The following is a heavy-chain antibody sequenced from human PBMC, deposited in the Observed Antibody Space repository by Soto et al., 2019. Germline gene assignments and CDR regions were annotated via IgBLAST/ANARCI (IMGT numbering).Heavy chain of an antibody. Sequence: EVQLVESGGGLIQPGGSLRLSCAASGFTVSSNYMNWVRQAPGKGLEWVSVIYSGGSTYYADSVKGRFTISRDNSKNTRYLQINSLRADDTAVYYCARGPAIDYGMDVWGQGTTVTVS. CDR3: ARGPAIDYGMDV. J-gene: IGHJ6*02. V-gene: IGHV3-53*01. CDR2: IYSGGST. CDR1: GFTVSSNY. D-gene: IGHD3-22*01.